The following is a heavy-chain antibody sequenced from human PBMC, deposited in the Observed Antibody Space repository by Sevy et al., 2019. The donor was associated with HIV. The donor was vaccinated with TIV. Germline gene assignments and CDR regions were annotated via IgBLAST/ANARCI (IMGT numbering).Heavy chain of an antibody. CDR1: GYSISSGYY. D-gene: IGHD5-12*01. CDR2: IYHSGST. V-gene: IGHV4-38-2*01. J-gene: IGHJ4*02. CDR3: VRGKEGWLQCFDY. Sequence: SETLSLTCAVSGYSISSGYYWGWIRQPPGKGLEWIGSIYHSGSTYYNPSLKRRVTISVDTSKNQFSLKLSSVTAADTAVYYCVRGKEGWLQCFDYWGQGTLVTVSS.